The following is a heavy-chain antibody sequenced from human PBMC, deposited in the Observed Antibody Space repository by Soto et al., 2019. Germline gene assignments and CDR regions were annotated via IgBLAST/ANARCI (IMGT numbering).Heavy chain of an antibody. CDR2: INHSGST. Sequence: QVQLQQWGAGLLKPSETLSLTCALYAGSFSGYYWRWLRQPPGKALERIGEINHSGSTNYNPSLKSRVPISVDTFKNQFSLELSSVTAADTAVYYCARARTISGRRDYYCGMDVWGQGTTVTVSS. CDR1: AGSFSGYY. V-gene: IGHV4-34*01. CDR3: ARARTISGRRDYYCGMDV. J-gene: IGHJ6*02. D-gene: IGHD3-3*02.